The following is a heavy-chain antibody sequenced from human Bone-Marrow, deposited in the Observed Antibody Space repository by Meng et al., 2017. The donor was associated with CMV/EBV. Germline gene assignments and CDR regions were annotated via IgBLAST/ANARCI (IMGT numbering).Heavy chain of an antibody. CDR1: GGSISSYY. V-gene: IGHV4-59*01. CDR3: ARDQREGAGWSGYYYGMDV. D-gene: IGHD3-3*01. J-gene: IGHJ6*02. Sequence: SETLSLTCTVSGGSISSYYWSWIRQPPGKGLEWIGYIYYSGSTNYNPSLKSRVTISVDTSKNQFSLKLSSVTAADTAVYYCARDQREGAGWSGYYYGMDVWGQGNTVTVYS. CDR2: IYYSGST.